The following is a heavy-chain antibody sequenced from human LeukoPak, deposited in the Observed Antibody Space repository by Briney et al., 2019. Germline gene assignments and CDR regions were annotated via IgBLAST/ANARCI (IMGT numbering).Heavy chain of an antibody. CDR1: GFTASSNY. J-gene: IGHJ4*02. CDR3: AREPGTDYRKYYFDY. V-gene: IGHV3-53*01. Sequence: PGGSLRLSCAASGFTASSNYMSWVRQAPGTGLEWVSVIYSGGTTYYADSVKGRFTISRDNSKNMLYLQMNSLRAEDTAVYYCAREPGTDYRKYYFDYWGQGTLVTVSS. D-gene: IGHD3/OR15-3a*01. CDR2: IYSGGTT.